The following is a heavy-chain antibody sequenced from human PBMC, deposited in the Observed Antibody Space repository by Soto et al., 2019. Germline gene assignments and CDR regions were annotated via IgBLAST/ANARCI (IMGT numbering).Heavy chain of an antibody. CDR3: ARISIVATIYLDY. V-gene: IGHV4-39*01. Sequence: KTSETLSLTCTVSGGSINSSSYYWGWIRQPPGKGLEWIGSIYYSGSTYYNPSLKSRVTISVDTSKNQFSLKLSSVTAADTAVYYCARISIVATIYLDYWGQGTLVTVSS. J-gene: IGHJ4*02. CDR1: GGSINSSSYY. CDR2: IYYSGST. D-gene: IGHD5-12*01.